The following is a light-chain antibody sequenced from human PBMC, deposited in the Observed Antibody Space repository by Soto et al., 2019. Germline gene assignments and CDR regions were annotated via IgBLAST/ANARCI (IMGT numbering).Light chain of an antibody. J-gene: IGLJ1*01. Sequence: QSVLTQPPSASGTPGQRVTISCSGSSSNIGINTVNWYQQLPGTAPKLLIYSNNQRPSGVPDRLSGSKSGTSASLAVSGLQSEDEADYYCAAWDDSLNGYVFGTGTKVTVL. CDR1: SSNIGINT. CDR3: AAWDDSLNGYV. CDR2: SNN. V-gene: IGLV1-44*01.